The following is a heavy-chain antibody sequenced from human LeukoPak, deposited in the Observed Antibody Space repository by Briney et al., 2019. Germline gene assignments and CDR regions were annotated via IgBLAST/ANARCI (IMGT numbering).Heavy chain of an antibody. V-gene: IGHV4-39*01. CDR3: ARRMWFGELYYFDY. J-gene: IGHJ4*02. CDR2: IYYSGST. D-gene: IGHD3-10*01. CDR1: GGSISSSSYY. Sequence: KASETLSLTCTVSGGSISSSSYYWGWIRQPPGKGLEWIGSIYYSGSTYYSPSLKSRVTISVDTSKNQFSLKLGSVTAADTAVYYCARRMWFGELYYFDYWGQGTLVTVSS.